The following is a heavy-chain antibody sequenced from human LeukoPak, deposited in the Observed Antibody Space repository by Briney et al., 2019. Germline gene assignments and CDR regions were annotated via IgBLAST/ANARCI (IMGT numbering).Heavy chain of an antibody. CDR1: GFTFSSYG. Sequence: GGTLRLSCAASGFTFSSYGMSWVRQAPGKGLEWVSAISGSGGSTYYADSVKGRFTISRDNSKNTLYLQMNSQRAEDTAVYYCVEADDSYFDYWGQGTLVTVSS. D-gene: IGHD2-21*02. V-gene: IGHV3-23*01. CDR3: VEADDSYFDY. CDR2: ISGSGGST. J-gene: IGHJ4*02.